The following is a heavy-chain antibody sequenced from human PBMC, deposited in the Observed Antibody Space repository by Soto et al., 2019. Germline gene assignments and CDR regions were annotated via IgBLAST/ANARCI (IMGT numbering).Heavy chain of an antibody. V-gene: IGHV4-59*08. CDR3: ARHLGGGPDVFDF. CDR1: GGSISSYY. CDR2: IYYSGST. J-gene: IGHJ3*01. D-gene: IGHD3-10*01. Sequence: LSLTCTVSGGSISSYYWSWIRQPPGKGLEWIGYIYYSGSTNCNPSLKSRVTISVDTSKNQFSLKLSSVTAADTAVYYCARHLGGGPDVFDFWGQGTMDT.